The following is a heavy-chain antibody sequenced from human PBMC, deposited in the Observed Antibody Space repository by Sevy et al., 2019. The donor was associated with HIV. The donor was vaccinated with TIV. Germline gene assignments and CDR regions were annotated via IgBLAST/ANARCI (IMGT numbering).Heavy chain of an antibody. V-gene: IGHV3-30-3*01. J-gene: IGHJ4*01. Sequence: GGPLRLSCAASGFAFSTHAMHWVRQAPGKGLEWVAVISYEGTETFYAASVEGRLTISRDNSKNMLSLQINSLRPEDTAVYYCARDGGYSIKWYPLYWGHGTLVTVSS. CDR1: GFAFSTHA. CDR2: ISYEGTET. D-gene: IGHD1-26*01. CDR3: ARDGGYSIKWYPLY.